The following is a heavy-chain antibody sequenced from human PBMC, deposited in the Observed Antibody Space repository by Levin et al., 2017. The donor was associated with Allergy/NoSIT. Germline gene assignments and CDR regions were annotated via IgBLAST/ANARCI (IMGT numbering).Heavy chain of an antibody. CDR3: AREEGGSLDY. V-gene: IGHV3-30*04. D-gene: IGHD1-26*01. CDR2: ISYDGSNK. J-gene: IGHJ4*02. Sequence: GGSLRLSCAASGFTFSSYAMHWVRQAPGKGLEWVAVISYDGSNKYYADSVKGRFTISRDNSKNTLYLQMNSLRAEDTAVYYCAREEGGSLDYWGQGTLVTVSS. CDR1: GFTFSSYA.